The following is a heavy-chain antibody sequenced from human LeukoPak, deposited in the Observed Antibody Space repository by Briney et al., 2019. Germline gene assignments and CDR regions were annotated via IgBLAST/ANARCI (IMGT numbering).Heavy chain of an antibody. D-gene: IGHD3-22*01. CDR1: GFTFNTYS. V-gene: IGHV3-21*01. Sequence: GGSLRLSCVASGFTFNTYSMNWVRQAPGKGLEWVSSISSSSTYIYYADSVQGRFTISRDNAKNSLYLQMNSLRAVDTAVYYCARVLYDYYDSSGYHLPDYWGQGTLVTVSS. CDR3: ARVLYDYYDSSGYHLPDY. J-gene: IGHJ4*02. CDR2: ISSSSTYI.